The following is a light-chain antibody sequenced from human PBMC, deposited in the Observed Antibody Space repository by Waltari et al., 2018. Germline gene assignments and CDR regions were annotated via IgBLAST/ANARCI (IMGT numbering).Light chain of an antibody. V-gene: IGKV3-15*01. CDR3: QQYNDWPLLFT. J-gene: IGKJ3*01. Sequence: EIVMTQSPATLSVSPGERATLSCRASENIRANLAWYQVKPGQAPRLIVYGATARASGGRDRFSGSASGTEFTLTISRLQSEDIATYYCQQYNDWPLLFTFGPGTKVNIK. CDR1: ENIRAN. CDR2: GAT.